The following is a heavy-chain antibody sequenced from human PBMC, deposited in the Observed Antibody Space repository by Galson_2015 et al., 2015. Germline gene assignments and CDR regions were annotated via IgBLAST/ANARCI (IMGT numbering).Heavy chain of an antibody. CDR1: GGTFSSYA. J-gene: IGHJ6*03. Sequence: SVKVSCKASGGTFSSYAISWVRQAPGQGLEWMGGIIPIFGTANYAQKFQGRVTITADESTSTAYMELSSLRSEDTAVYYCARDNRYCSSTSCYDSYYYYMDVSRTGTAVAVSS. D-gene: IGHD2-2*01. CDR3: ARDNRYCSSTSCYDSYYYYMDV. V-gene: IGHV1-69*13. CDR2: IIPIFGTA.